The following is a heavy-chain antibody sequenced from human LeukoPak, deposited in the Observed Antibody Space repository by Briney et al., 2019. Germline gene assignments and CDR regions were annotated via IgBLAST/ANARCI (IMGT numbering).Heavy chain of an antibody. CDR3: AHSYYDFWSGYYSFDY. J-gene: IGHJ4*02. CDR2: IYWDDDK. Sequence: SGPTLVKPAQTLTLTCTFSGFSLSTRGVAVGWIRQPSGEALEWLALIYWDDDKLYSPSLKSTLTITKDTSENQVVLTMTNMDPVDTATYYCAHSYYDFWSGYYSFDYWGQGTLVSVSS. CDR1: GFSLSTRGVA. V-gene: IGHV2-5*02. D-gene: IGHD3-3*01.